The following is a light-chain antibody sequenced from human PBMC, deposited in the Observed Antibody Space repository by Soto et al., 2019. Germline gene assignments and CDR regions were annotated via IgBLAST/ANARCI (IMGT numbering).Light chain of an antibody. Sequence: EIVLKQSPATLSLSPGERATLSCRASESVSRYLAWYQQKPGQAPRLLIYDASNRATGIPARFSGSGSGTDFTLTISSLEPEDFAVYYCQQRSNWPPFTFGPGTKVDIK. CDR1: ESVSRY. J-gene: IGKJ3*01. CDR2: DAS. CDR3: QQRSNWPPFT. V-gene: IGKV3-11*01.